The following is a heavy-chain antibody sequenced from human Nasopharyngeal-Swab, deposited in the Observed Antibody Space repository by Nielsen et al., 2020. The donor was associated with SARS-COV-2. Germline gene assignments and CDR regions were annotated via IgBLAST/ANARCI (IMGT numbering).Heavy chain of an antibody. CDR3: ARGLLYSSSSPPYYYYYYMDV. CDR2: INHSGST. CDR1: GGSFSGYY. D-gene: IGHD6-13*01. V-gene: IGHV4-34*01. Sequence: ETLSLTCAVYGGSFSGYYWSWIRQPPGKGLEWIGEINHSGSTNYNPSLKSRVTISVDTSKNQFSLKLSSVTAADTAVYYCARGLLYSSSSPPYYYYYYMDVWGKGTTVTASS. J-gene: IGHJ6*03.